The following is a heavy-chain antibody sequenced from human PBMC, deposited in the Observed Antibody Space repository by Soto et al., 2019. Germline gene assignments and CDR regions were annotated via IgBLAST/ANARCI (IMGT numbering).Heavy chain of an antibody. CDR3: AREGSTYYYGSGSPTNYYYYYYMDV. V-gene: IGHV3-74*01. CDR2: INSDGSST. D-gene: IGHD3-10*01. CDR1: GFTFSSYW. J-gene: IGHJ6*03. Sequence: GGSLRLSCAASGFTFSSYWMHWVRQAPGKGLVWVSRINSDGSSTSYADSVKGRFTISRDNAKNTLYLQMNSLRAEDTAVYYCAREGSTYYYGSGSPTNYYYYYYMDVWGKGTTVTVS.